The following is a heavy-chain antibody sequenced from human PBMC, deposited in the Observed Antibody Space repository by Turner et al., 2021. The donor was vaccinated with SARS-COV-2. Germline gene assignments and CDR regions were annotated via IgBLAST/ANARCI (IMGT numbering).Heavy chain of an antibody. J-gene: IGHJ3*02. D-gene: IGHD2-15*01. Sequence: QVQLVESGGGVVQPGRSLRLSCAASGFTFSNYAMHWVRQAPGKGLEWVAVISYDGSNKYYADSVKGRFTISRDNSKNTLYLQMNSLRAEDTAVYYAARGGVVAATAYDAFDIWGQGTMVTVSS. V-gene: IGHV3-30*04. CDR3: ARGGVVAATAYDAFDI. CDR1: GFTFSNYA. CDR2: ISYDGSNK.